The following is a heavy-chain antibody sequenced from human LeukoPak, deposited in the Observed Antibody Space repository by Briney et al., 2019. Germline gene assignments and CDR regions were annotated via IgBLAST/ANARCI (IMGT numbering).Heavy chain of an antibody. CDR3: ARTTHYDFCSGYFFDY. J-gene: IGHJ4*02. V-gene: IGHV4-59*01. D-gene: IGHD3-3*01. Sequence: SETLSLTCTVSGGSISSYYWSWIRQPPGKGLEWIGYIYYSGSTNYNPSLKSRVTISVDTSKNQFSLKLSSVTAADTAVYYCARTTHYDFCSGYFFDYWGPGTLVTVSS. CDR2: IYYSGST. CDR1: GGSISSYY.